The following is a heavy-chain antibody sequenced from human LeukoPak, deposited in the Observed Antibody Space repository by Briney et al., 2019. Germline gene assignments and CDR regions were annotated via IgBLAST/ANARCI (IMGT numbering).Heavy chain of an antibody. CDR3: ARHRVRSGYPFDY. Sequence: PGGSLRLSCAASGFTFSSYAMSWVRQAPGKGLERIGSIYYSGSTYYNPSLKSRVTISVDTSKNQFSLKLSSVTAADTAVYYCARHRVRSGYPFDYWGQGTLVTVSS. CDR2: IYYSGST. V-gene: IGHV4-39*01. D-gene: IGHD3-3*01. J-gene: IGHJ4*02. CDR1: GFTFSSYA.